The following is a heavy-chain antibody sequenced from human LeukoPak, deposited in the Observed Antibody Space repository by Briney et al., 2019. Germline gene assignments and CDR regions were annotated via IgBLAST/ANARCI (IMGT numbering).Heavy chain of an antibody. CDR2: ITPIFGTP. CDR1: GYTFADYY. CDR3: ARAYDILTGADAFDI. D-gene: IGHD3-9*01. J-gene: IGHJ3*02. Sequence: SVKVSCKASGYTFADYYIHWVRQAPGQGLEWVGGITPIFGTPNYAQRFQGRVTITADTSTNTVDMELSSLRSEDTAIYYCARAYDILTGADAFDIWGQGTMVTVSS. V-gene: IGHV1-69*06.